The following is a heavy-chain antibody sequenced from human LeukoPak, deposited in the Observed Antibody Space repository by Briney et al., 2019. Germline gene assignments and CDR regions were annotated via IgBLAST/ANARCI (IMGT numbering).Heavy chain of an antibody. J-gene: IGHJ3*02. CDR3: ARESYYDSRAPAFDI. V-gene: IGHV3-21*01. Sequence: PGGSLRLSCAASGFTFSSYSMNWVRQAPGKGLEWVSSISSSSSYIYYADSVKGRFTISRNNAKNSLYLQMNSLRAEDTAVYYCARESYYDSRAPAFDIWGQGTMVTVSS. CDR2: ISSSSSYI. D-gene: IGHD3-22*01. CDR1: GFTFSSYS.